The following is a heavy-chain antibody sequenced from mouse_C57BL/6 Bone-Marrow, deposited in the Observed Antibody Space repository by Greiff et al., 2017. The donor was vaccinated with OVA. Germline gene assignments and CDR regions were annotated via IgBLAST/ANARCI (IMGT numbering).Heavy chain of an antibody. V-gene: IGHV1-4*01. CDR3: ARGGYYYGSPWYFDY. D-gene: IGHD1-1*01. J-gene: IGHJ2*01. CDR1: GYTFTSYT. CDR2: INPSSGYT. Sequence: QVQLQQSGAELARPGASVKMSCKASGYTFTSYTMHWAKQRPGQGLEWIGYINPSSGYTKYNQKFNDKATLTADKSSRTAYMQMSRLTSEDSAVYNWARGGYYYGSPWYFDYWGKGTTLTVSS.